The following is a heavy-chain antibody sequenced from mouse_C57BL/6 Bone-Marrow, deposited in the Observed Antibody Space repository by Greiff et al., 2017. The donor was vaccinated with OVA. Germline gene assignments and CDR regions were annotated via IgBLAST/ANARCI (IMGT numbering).Heavy chain of an antibody. CDR1: GFTFSDYY. D-gene: IGHD1-1*01. CDR3: ARQRDYYGSSSYAMDY. CDR2: ISNGGGST. V-gene: IGHV5-12*01. Sequence: EVKLVESGGGLVQPGGSLKLSCAASGFTFSDYYMYWVRQTPEKRLEWVAYISNGGGSTYYPDTVKGRFTISRDNAKNTLYLQMRRLKTEATAMYYCARQRDYYGSSSYAMDYWGQGTSVTVSA. J-gene: IGHJ4*01.